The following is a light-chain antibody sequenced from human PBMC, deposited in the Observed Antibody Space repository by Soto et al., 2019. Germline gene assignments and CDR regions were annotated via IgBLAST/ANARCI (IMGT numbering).Light chain of an antibody. CDR3: QQYNNWPPWT. V-gene: IGKV3D-15*01. Sequence: EIVMTQSPATLSVSPGEGATLSCRASQSVSTNLAWYQQKPGQAPRLLIYHASPRAASIPARFSDSGSGTEFTLTISSLQSEDFAVYHCQQYNNWPPWTFGQGTKVDIK. J-gene: IGKJ1*01. CDR1: QSVSTN. CDR2: HAS.